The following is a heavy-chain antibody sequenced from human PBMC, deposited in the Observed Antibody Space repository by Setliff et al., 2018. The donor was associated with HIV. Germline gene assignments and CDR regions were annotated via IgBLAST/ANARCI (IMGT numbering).Heavy chain of an antibody. J-gene: IGHJ6*03. Sequence: PSETLSLTCTVSGGSISSSSYYWGWIRQPPGKGLEWIGSIYYSGSTYYNPSLKSRVTISVDTSKNQFSLKLSSVTAADTAVYYCARAGGARRYYYYYMDVWGKGTTVTVSS. CDR2: IYYSGST. D-gene: IGHD1-26*01. V-gene: IGHV4-39*07. CDR3: ARAGGARRYYYYYMDV. CDR1: GGSISSSSYY.